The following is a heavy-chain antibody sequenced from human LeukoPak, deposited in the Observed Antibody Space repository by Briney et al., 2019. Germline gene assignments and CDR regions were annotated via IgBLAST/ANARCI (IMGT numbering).Heavy chain of an antibody. D-gene: IGHD6-19*01. Sequence: PGGSLRLSCAASGFTFDDYGMSWVRQAPGKGLEWVSGINWNGGSTGYVDSVKGRFTISRDNAKNSLYLQMNSLRAEDTALYYCARVLDSSGWYAFDYWGQGTLVTVSS. CDR1: GFTFDDYG. J-gene: IGHJ4*02. V-gene: IGHV3-20*04. CDR3: ARVLDSSGWYAFDY. CDR2: INWNGGST.